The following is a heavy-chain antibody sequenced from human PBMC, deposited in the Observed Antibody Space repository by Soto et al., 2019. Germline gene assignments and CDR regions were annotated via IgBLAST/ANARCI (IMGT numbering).Heavy chain of an antibody. D-gene: IGHD3-9*01. CDR3: ARVFQPVNWFDP. J-gene: IGHJ5*02. Sequence: SETLSLTCTVSGGSISSYYWSWIRQPPGKGLEWIGYIYYSGSTNYNPSLKSRVTISVDTSKNQFSLKLSSVTAADTAVYYCARVFQPVNWFDPWGQGTLVTVSS. V-gene: IGHV4-59*01. CDR2: IYYSGST. CDR1: GGSISSYY.